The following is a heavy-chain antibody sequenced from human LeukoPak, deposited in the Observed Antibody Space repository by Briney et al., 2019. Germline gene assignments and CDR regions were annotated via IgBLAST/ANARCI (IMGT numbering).Heavy chain of an antibody. CDR2: ISPSSNYI. J-gene: IGHJ4*02. CDR1: GFTFGSYS. Sequence: GGSLTLSCAASGFTFGSYSMNWVRQAPGKGLEWVSSISPSSNYIYYADSVKGRFTISRDNAKNSLYLQMNSLRAEDTAVYYCARDEYYASGSYFPGYFDYWGQGTLVTVSS. V-gene: IGHV3-21*01. D-gene: IGHD3-10*01. CDR3: ARDEYYASGSYFPGYFDY.